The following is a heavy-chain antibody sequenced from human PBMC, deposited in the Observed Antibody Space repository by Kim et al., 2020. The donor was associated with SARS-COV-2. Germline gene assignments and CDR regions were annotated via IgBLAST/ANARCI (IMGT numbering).Heavy chain of an antibody. V-gene: IGHV3-23*01. CDR2: INGGSGTT. CDR3: AKTATSSGWFDFDY. Sequence: GGSLRLSCAASGFTFNIYAMNWVRQAPGKGLEWASAINGGSGTTYYTDSVKGRFTISRDNSKNTLYLQMNSLRAEDTAVYYCAKTATSSGWFDFDYWGQGTLVTVSS. CDR1: GFTFNIYA. D-gene: IGHD6-19*01. J-gene: IGHJ4*02.